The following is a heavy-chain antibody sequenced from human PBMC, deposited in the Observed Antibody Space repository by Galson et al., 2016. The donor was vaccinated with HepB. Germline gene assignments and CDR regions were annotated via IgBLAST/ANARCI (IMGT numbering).Heavy chain of an antibody. Sequence: SLRLSCAASGFTFRSYGMHWVRQAPGKGLEWVAVIWYDGNKEYYADSVKGRFTLSRDNSKNTMDLQMNSLRGEDTAVYYCARDLIAVGGSDYWGQGTLVTVSS. CDR2: IWYDGNKE. J-gene: IGHJ4*02. CDR1: GFTFRSYG. CDR3: ARDLIAVGGSDY. V-gene: IGHV3-33*01. D-gene: IGHD6-19*01.